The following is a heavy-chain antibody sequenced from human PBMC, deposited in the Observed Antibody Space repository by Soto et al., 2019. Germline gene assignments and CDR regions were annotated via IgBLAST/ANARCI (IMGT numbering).Heavy chain of an antibody. Sequence: SETLSLTCTVSVGSISSGAYYWIWIRHHPGKGLEWIGYIYYSGSTYYNPSLKSRLTISVDTSKNQFSLKLCSVTAADTAVYYCAREKREIAFGGVVGLNWFDPWGQGTLVTVSS. CDR1: VGSISSGAYY. J-gene: IGHJ5*02. D-gene: IGHD3-16*02. CDR2: IYYSGST. CDR3: AREKREIAFGGVVGLNWFDP. V-gene: IGHV4-31*03.